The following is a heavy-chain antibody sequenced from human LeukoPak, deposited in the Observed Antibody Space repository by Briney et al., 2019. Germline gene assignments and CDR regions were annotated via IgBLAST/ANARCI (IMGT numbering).Heavy chain of an antibody. D-gene: IGHD2-8*01. V-gene: IGHV4-4*07. CDR3: ARDQVYCTNGVCEADWFDP. J-gene: IGHJ5*02. CDR2: IYTSGST. CDR1: GGSFSGYY. Sequence: PSETLSLTCAVYGGSFSGYYWSWIRQPAGKGLEWIGRIYTSGSTNYNPSLKSRVTMSVDTSKNQFSLKLSSVTAADTAVYYCARDQVYCTNGVCEADWFDPWGQGTLVTVSS.